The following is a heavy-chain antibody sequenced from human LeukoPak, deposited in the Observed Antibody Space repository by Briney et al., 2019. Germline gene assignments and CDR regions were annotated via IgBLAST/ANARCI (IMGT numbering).Heavy chain of an antibody. CDR1: GFNFSSYA. Sequence: GGSLRLSCAASGFNFSSYAMSWVRQAPGKGLEWVSAISGSGGSTYYADSVKGRFTISRDNSKNTLYLQMNSLRAEDTAVYYCARGHIVVVPAATREFDYWGQGTLVTVSS. D-gene: IGHD2-2*01. CDR3: ARGHIVVVPAATREFDY. J-gene: IGHJ4*02. CDR2: ISGSGGST. V-gene: IGHV3-23*01.